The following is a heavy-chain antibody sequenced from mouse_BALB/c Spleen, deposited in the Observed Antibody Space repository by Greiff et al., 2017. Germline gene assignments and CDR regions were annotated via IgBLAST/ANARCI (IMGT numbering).Heavy chain of an antibody. V-gene: IGHV1S135*01. D-gene: IGHD2-4*01. CDR1: GYSFTSYY. CDR2: IDPFNGGT. Sequence: EVKLMESGPELMKPGASVKISCKASGYSFTSYYMHWVKQSHGKSLEWIGYIDPFNGGTSYNQKFKGKATLTVDKSSSTAYMHLSSLTSEDSAVYYCASRYYDYAYWGQGTLVTVSA. J-gene: IGHJ3*01. CDR3: ASRYYDYAY.